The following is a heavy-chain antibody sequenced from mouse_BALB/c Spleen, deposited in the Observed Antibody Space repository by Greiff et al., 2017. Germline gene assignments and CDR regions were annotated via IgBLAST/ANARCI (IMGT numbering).Heavy chain of an antibody. CDR3: ARSFTTVVASDY. J-gene: IGHJ3*01. CDR2: IDPENGNT. CDR1: GFNIKDYY. Sequence: EVQLQQSGAELVRPGALVKLSCKASGFNIKDYYMHWVKQRPEQGLEWIGWIDPENGNTIYDPKFQGKASITADTSSNTAYLQLSSLTSEDTAVYYCARSFTTVVASDYWGQGTLVTVSA. V-gene: IGHV14-1*02. D-gene: IGHD1-1*01.